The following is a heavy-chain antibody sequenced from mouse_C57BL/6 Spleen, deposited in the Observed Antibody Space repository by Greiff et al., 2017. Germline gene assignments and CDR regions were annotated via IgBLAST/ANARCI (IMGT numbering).Heavy chain of an antibody. D-gene: IGHD1-3*01. Sequence: VQLQQSGAELVRPGTSVKMSCKASGYTFTNYWIGWAKQRPGHGLEWIGDIYPGGGYTNYNEKFKGKATLTADKSSSTAYMQFSSLTSEDSAIYYCARSTKTAYFDDWGQGTTLTVSS. CDR1: GYTFTNYW. J-gene: IGHJ2*01. CDR3: ARSTKTAYFDD. CDR2: IYPGGGYT. V-gene: IGHV1-63*01.